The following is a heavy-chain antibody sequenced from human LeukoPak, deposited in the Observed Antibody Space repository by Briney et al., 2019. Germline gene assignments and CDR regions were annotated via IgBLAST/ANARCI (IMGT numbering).Heavy chain of an antibody. CDR3: AKDTKFDP. CDR2: ISGSHGST. V-gene: IGHV3-23*01. J-gene: IGHJ5*02. D-gene: IGHD3-3*01. CDR1: GFTFSSYV. Sequence: QAGGSLRLSCAASGFTFSSYVMSCVRQAPGKGLDWVSSISGSHGSTYYADSVKGRFTISRDNSKNTLYLQMNSLRAEDTAVYYCAKDTKFDPWGQGTLVTVSS.